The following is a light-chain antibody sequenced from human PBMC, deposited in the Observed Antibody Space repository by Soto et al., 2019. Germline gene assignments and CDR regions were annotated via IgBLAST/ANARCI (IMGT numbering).Light chain of an antibody. J-gene: IGKJ5*01. Sequence: EIVLTQSPATLSLSPGERATLSCRASQSVSSYLAWYQQKPGQAPRLLIYDASNRATGIPARFSGSGSGTYFTLTISSLEPEDFAVYYCQQRSNVITFGQGTRLEIK. V-gene: IGKV3-11*01. CDR3: QQRSNVIT. CDR1: QSVSSY. CDR2: DAS.